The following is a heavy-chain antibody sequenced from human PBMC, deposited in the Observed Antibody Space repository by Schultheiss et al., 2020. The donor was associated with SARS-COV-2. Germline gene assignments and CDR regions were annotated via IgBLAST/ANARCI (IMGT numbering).Heavy chain of an antibody. D-gene: IGHD1-26*01. CDR2: IIPIFGTA. J-gene: IGHJ5*02. CDR1: GGTFSSYA. Sequence: SVKVSCKASGGTFSSYAISWVRQAPGQGLEWMGGIIPIFGTANYAQKFQGRVTITADESTSTVYMELSSLRSEDTAVYYCARDLIVGATTGWFDPWGQGTLVTVSS. CDR3: ARDLIVGATTGWFDP. V-gene: IGHV1-69*13.